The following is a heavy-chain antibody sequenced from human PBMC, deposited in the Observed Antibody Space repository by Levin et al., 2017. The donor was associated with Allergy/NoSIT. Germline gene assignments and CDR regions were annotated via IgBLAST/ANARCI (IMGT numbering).Heavy chain of an antibody. CDR3: ARDGGMDV. J-gene: IGHJ6*02. CDR1: GYTFTDYY. Sequence: ASVKVSCKASGYTFTDYYIHWVRQAPGQGLEWMGWINPNSGVTDYAQKFQGRVTMTRDTSISTVHMELSRLRSDDTAVFYCARDGGMDVWGQGTTATVSS. CDR2: INPNSGVT. V-gene: IGHV1-2*02.